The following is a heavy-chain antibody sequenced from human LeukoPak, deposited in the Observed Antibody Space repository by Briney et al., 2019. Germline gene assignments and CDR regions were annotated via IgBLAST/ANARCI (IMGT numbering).Heavy chain of an antibody. D-gene: IGHD2-15*01. CDR3: ARDRTPIDVVAVAANWFDP. CDR2: IHSSGRT. J-gene: IGHJ5*02. CDR1: GGSVSNSYY. V-gene: IGHV4-39*07. Sequence: PSETLSLTCTVSGGSVSNSYYWSWIRQPPGTGPEWMGSIHSSGRTYYNPSLKSRITISSDTSKNQFSLRLTSVTAADTAIYYCARDRTPIDVVAVAANWFDPWGQGILVTVSS.